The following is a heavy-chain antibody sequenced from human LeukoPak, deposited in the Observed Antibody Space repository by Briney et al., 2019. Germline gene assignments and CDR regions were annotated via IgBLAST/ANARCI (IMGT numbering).Heavy chain of an antibody. J-gene: IGHJ4*02. CDR1: GYTFTGSY. Sequence: ASVRVSCKTSGYTFTGSYMHWVRQAPGHGFEWIGWISPASGATKYAQNFQGRVTLTTDTSITTPYMELSSLTSDDTASYYCLNEHGGWGQGTPVTVSS. V-gene: IGHV1-2*02. CDR2: ISPASGAT. CDR3: LNEHGG. D-gene: IGHD1-1*01.